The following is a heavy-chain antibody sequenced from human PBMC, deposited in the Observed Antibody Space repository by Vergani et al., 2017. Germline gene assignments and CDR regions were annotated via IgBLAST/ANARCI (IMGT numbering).Heavy chain of an antibody. CDR2: INCNSGGT. D-gene: IGHD6-19*01. V-gene: IGHV1-2*02. CDR3: ARAPRLSSDWYAGWFDL. CDR1: GYTFSAYY. J-gene: IGHJ5*02. Sequence: QVQLVQSGAEVKKSGASVKVSCKTSGYTFSAYYMHWVRQAPGKGLEWMGWINCNSGGTKYAQKFEGRVTMTRDTSINTAYLDLSRLRSDDTAMYFCARAPRLSSDWYAGWFDLWGQGTLVTVSS.